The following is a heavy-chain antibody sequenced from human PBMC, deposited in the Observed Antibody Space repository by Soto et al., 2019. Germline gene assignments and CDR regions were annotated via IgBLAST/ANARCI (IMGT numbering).Heavy chain of an antibody. Sequence: GGSLRLSCVGSGFTFSSYWMTWVRQAPGKGLEWVTKIKQDGTDKYYVDSVRGRFTISRDNAKNSLYLQMDSLRAEDTAVYYCATETFFRCDHWGQGTLVTAPQ. CDR2: IKQDGTDK. J-gene: IGHJ4*02. CDR1: GFTFSSYW. V-gene: IGHV3-7*05. D-gene: IGHD3-10*01. CDR3: ATETFFRCDH.